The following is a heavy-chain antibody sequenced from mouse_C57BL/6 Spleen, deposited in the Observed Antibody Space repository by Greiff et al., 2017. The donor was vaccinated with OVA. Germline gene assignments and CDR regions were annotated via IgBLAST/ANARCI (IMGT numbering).Heavy chain of an antibody. CDR3: ARDRLGTKAMDY. CDR1: GFTFSSYA. D-gene: IGHD4-1*01. J-gene: IGHJ4*01. Sequence: DVMLVESGGGLVKPGGSLKLSCAASGFTFSSYAMSWVRQTPEKRLEWVATISDGGSYTYYPDNVKGRFTISRDNAKNNLYLQMSHLKSEDTAMYYCARDRLGTKAMDYWGQGTSVTVSS. V-gene: IGHV5-4*01. CDR2: ISDGGSYT.